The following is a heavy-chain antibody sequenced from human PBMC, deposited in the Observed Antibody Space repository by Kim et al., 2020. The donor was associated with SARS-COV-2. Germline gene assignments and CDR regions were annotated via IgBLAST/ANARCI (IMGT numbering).Heavy chain of an antibody. V-gene: IGHV4-31*03. Sequence: SETLSLTCTVSGGSISSGGYYWSWIRQHPGKGLEWIGYIYYSGSTYYNPSLKSRVTISVDTSKNQFSLKLSSVTAADTAVYYCARRPNSTPEGYYSSGWLYYFDYWGQGTLVTVSS. D-gene: IGHD6-19*01. J-gene: IGHJ4*02. CDR3: ARRPNSTPEGYYSSGWLYYFDY. CDR1: GGSISSGGYY. CDR2: IYYSGST.